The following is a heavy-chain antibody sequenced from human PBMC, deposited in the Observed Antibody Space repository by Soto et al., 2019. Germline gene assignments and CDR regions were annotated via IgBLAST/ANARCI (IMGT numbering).Heavy chain of an antibody. D-gene: IGHD4-17*01. Sequence: TLSLTCAVYGGSFSGYYWSWIRQPPGKGLEWIGEINHSGSTNYNPSLKSRVTISVDTSKNQFSLKLSSVTATDTAVYYCARGQYPHHGDHIDYWGQGTLVTVSS. V-gene: IGHV4-34*01. CDR1: GGSFSGYY. CDR3: ARGQYPHHGDHIDY. J-gene: IGHJ4*02. CDR2: INHSGST.